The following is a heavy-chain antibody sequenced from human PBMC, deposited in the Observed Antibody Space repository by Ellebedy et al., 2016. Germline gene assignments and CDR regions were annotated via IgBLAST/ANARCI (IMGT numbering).Heavy chain of an antibody. CDR1: GGSISSYY. Sequence: SETLSLXCTVSGGSISSYYWSWIRQPPGKGLEWIGYIYYSGSTNYNPSLKSRVTISVDTSKNQFSLKLNSVTAADTAVYYCARVRYNWNDPRAFDIWGQGTMVTVSS. D-gene: IGHD1-1*01. V-gene: IGHV4-59*01. CDR3: ARVRYNWNDPRAFDI. CDR2: IYYSGST. J-gene: IGHJ3*02.